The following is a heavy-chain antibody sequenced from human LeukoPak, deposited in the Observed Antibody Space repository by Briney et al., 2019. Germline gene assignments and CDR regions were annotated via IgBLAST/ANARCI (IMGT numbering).Heavy chain of an antibody. V-gene: IGHV4-59*08. Sequence: PSETLSLTCAVSGGSITRYYWNWIRQTPGMRLEWIGYTSYSRTTIYNSYFKGRATMSIDTSKNQLYLNLTSLTATDTAAYSCAKLGNSDFWYLGAAHIWGQGTTVIVSS. CDR2: TSYSRTT. CDR3: AKLGNSDFWYLGAAHI. D-gene: IGHD3-3*01. CDR1: GGSITRYY. J-gene: IGHJ3*02.